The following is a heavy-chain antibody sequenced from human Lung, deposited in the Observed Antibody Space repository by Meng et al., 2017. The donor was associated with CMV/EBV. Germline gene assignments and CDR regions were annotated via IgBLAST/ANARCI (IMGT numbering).Heavy chain of an antibody. Sequence: GGSLRLSCAASGFTFSDFAMSWVRQAPGKGLEWVSVIYSGGRSTSYADSVKGRFTISRDNSKNTLYLQMNRLRADDTAVYYCAKMYCGTTSCYIFDFWGLRXLVTVSS. V-gene: IGHV3-23*03. D-gene: IGHD2-2*02. CDR1: GFTFSDFA. CDR3: AKMYCGTTSCYIFDF. J-gene: IGHJ4*02. CDR2: IYSGGRST.